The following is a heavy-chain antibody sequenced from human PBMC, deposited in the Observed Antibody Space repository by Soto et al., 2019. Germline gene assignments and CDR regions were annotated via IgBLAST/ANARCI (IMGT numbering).Heavy chain of an antibody. V-gene: IGHV4-34*01. CDR2: ISPSGTT. J-gene: IGHJ4*02. D-gene: IGHD6-6*01. CDR1: SGSLIGYY. CDR3: ARAPKVSGSAQTRPDF. Sequence: SETLSPTCSLYSGSLIGYYCILSRHPPFKGLEWIGEISPSGTTNYSPSLKSRVSISVDTSKNQFSLNLTSLTAADTAVYYCARAPKVSGSAQTRPDFWGQGSLVTVSS.